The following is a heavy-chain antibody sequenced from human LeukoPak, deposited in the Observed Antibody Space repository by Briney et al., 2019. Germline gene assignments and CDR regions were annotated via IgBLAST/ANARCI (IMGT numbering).Heavy chain of an antibody. J-gene: IGHJ6*04. Sequence: PSETLSLTCAVYGGSFSGYYWSWIRQPPGKGLEWIGEINHSGSTNYNPSLKSRVTISVDTSKNQFSLKLSSVTAADTAVYYCARGGYDILTGYYLFARGSMDVWGKGTTVTVSS. CDR3: ARGGYDILTGYYLFARGSMDV. CDR1: GGSFSGYY. D-gene: IGHD3-9*01. CDR2: INHSGST. V-gene: IGHV4-34*01.